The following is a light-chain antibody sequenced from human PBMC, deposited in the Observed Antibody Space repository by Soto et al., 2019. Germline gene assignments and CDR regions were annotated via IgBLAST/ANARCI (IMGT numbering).Light chain of an antibody. CDR2: AAS. CDR1: QSINRF. Sequence: DIQMTQSPSSLSASVGDRVTITCRASQSINRFLNWYQQKPGKAPKLLIYAASSLQSGVPSRFSGSGSGTDFTLTISSLQPEDFATYYCQQYNSYWTFGQGTKVEIK. CDR3: QQYNSYWT. J-gene: IGKJ1*01. V-gene: IGKV1-39*01.